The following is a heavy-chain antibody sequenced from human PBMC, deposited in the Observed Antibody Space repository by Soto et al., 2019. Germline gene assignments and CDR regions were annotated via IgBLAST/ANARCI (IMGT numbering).Heavy chain of an antibody. D-gene: IGHD6-13*01. CDR2: IKSKTDGGTT. CDR1: GFTFSNAW. Sequence: PGGSLRLSCAASGFTFSNAWMNWVRQAPGKGLEWVGRIKSKTDGGTTDYAAPVKGRFTISRDDSKNTLYLQMNSLKTEDTAVYYCTTGSPLAGSSSSWGRTYDYSGQGTLVTVSS. J-gene: IGHJ4*02. CDR3: TTGSPLAGSSSSWGRTYDY. V-gene: IGHV3-15*07.